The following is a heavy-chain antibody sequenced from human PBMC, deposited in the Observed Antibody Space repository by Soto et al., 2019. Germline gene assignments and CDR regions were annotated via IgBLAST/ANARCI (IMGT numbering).Heavy chain of an antibody. CDR1: GYTFTDYG. CDR2: ISTWNDDK. V-gene: IGHV1-18*01. CDR3: ARLNSEYAVDY. D-gene: IGHD1-26*01. J-gene: IGHJ4*02. Sequence: ALVKVSCKPSGYTFTDYGFSWMRQAPGQGPEWMGWISTWNDDKRDAQKFRGRVTMTRDTSTRTAYMELRSLRSDDTAVYYCARLNSEYAVDYWGQGALVTVSS.